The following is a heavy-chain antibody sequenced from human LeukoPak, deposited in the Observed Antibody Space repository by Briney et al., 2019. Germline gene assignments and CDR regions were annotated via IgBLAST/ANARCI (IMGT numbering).Heavy chain of an antibody. D-gene: IGHD3-22*01. CDR1: GFTFDDYV. CDR2: INWNGGST. Sequence: GGSLRLSCAASGFTFDDYVMSWVRQAPGKGLEWVSGINWNGGSTGYADSVKGRFTISRDNAKNSLYLQMNSLRAEDTALYYCARDLPNYYDSSGYSNPFDYWGQGTLVTVSS. J-gene: IGHJ4*02. CDR3: ARDLPNYYDSSGYSNPFDY. V-gene: IGHV3-20*04.